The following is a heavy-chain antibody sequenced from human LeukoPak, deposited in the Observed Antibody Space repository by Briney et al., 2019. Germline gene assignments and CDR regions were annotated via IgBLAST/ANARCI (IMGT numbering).Heavy chain of an antibody. CDR1: GGTFSSYA. CDR3: ARGSSAGYYYGMDV. Sequence: ASVKVSRKASGGTFSSYAISWVRQAPGQGLEWMGGIIPIFGTANYAQKFQGRVTITADESTSTAYMELSSLRSEDTAVYYCARGSSAGYYYGMDVWGKGTTVTVSS. D-gene: IGHD2-15*01. J-gene: IGHJ6*04. V-gene: IGHV1-69*13. CDR2: IIPIFGTA.